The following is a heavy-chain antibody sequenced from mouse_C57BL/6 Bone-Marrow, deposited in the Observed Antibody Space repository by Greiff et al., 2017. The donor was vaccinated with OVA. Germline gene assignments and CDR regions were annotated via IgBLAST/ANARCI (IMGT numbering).Heavy chain of an antibody. J-gene: IGHJ3*01. CDR2: IYPRSGNT. Sequence: VQLQQSGAELARPGASVKLSCKASGYTFTSYGISWVKQRTGQGLEWIGEIYPRSGNTYYNEQFKGKATLTADKSSSTAYMELRSLTSEDAAVYFCARLWELPLGYWGQGTLVTVSA. D-gene: IGHD2-1*01. CDR3: ARLWELPLGY. CDR1: GYTFTSYG. V-gene: IGHV1-81*01.